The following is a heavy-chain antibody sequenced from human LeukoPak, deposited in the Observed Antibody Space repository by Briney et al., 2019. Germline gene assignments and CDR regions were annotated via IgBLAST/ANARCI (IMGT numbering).Heavy chain of an antibody. Sequence: GGSLRLSCVASGLTVSSYSMNWVRQAPGKGLEWVSYISSSSSTIYYADSVKGRFTISRDNAKNSLYLQMNSLRAEDTAVYYCARTYYYDSSGYSDDFDYWGQGTLVTVSS. CDR3: ARTYYYDSSGYSDDFDY. J-gene: IGHJ4*02. V-gene: IGHV3-48*04. D-gene: IGHD3-22*01. CDR1: GLTVSSYS. CDR2: ISSSSSTI.